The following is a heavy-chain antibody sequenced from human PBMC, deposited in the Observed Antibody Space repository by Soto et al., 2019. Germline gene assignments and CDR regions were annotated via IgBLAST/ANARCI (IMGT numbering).Heavy chain of an antibody. V-gene: IGHV1-18*01. CDR3: ARISARRNDFDV. CDR2: ITPYNGNT. J-gene: IGHJ3*01. CDR1: NYLFGAFG. Sequence: QVQLVQSGAEVKNPGASVKVSCQASNYLFGAFGISWVRQAPGQGLECMGWITPYNGNTHYAEKFQERVTMTADKSTTTAYMEVRRLTSDDTAVYFCARISARRNDFDVWGQGTVVTVSS.